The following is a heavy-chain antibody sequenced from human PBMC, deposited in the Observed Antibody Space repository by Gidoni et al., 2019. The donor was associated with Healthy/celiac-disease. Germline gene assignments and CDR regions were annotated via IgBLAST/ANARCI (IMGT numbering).Heavy chain of an antibody. V-gene: IGHV4-59*01. D-gene: IGHD7-27*01. Sequence: QVQLQESGPGLVKPSETLSLTCTVSGGSISSYYWSWIRQPPGKGLEWIGYIYYSGSTNYNPSLKSRVTISVDTSKNQFSLKLSSVTAADTAVYYCARVLGYLGDWYYYYGMDVWGQGTTVTVSS. CDR3: ARVLGYLGDWYYYYGMDV. J-gene: IGHJ6*02. CDR2: IYYSGST. CDR1: GGSISSYY.